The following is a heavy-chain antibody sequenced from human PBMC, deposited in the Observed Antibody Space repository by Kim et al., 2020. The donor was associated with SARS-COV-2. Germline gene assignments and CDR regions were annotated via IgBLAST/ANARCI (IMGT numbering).Heavy chain of an antibody. CDR3: ARVIKGYDSSGYYYEWFDP. D-gene: IGHD3-22*01. V-gene: IGHV4-59*01. J-gene: IGHJ5*02. Sequence: SRVTISVDTSKNQFSLKLSSVTAADTAVYYCARVIKGYDSSGYYYEWFDPWGQGTLVTVSS.